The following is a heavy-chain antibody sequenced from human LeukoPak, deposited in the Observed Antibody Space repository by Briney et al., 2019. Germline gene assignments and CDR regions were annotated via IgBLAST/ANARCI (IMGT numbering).Heavy chain of an antibody. V-gene: IGHV3-30*18. CDR1: GFTFSSYG. Sequence: GGPLRLSCAASGFTFSSYGMHWVRQAPGKGLEWVAVISYDGINKYYADSVKGRFTISRDISKNTMYLQMNSLRVEDTAVYYCAKGPSWGMDVWGQGTTVTVSS. J-gene: IGHJ6*02. CDR2: ISYDGINK. CDR3: AKGPSWGMDV.